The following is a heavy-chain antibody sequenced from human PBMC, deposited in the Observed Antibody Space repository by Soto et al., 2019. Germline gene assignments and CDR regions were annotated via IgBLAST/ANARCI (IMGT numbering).Heavy chain of an antibody. V-gene: IGHV1-18*01. Sequence: ASVKVSCKASGYTFTSYGISWVRQAPGQGLEWMGWISAYNGNTNYAQKLQGRVTMTTDTSTSTAYMELRSLRSDDTAVYYCARGACSSTSCYYRAFDIWGQGTTVTVSS. J-gene: IGHJ3*02. CDR2: ISAYNGNT. D-gene: IGHD2-2*01. CDR3: ARGACSSTSCYYRAFDI. CDR1: GYTFTSYG.